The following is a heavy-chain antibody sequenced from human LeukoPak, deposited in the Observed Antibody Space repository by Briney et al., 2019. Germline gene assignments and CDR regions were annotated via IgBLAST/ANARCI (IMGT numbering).Heavy chain of an antibody. V-gene: IGHV3-74*03. CDR1: GFTFSSYW. D-gene: IGHD3-10*01. CDR3: AKSSGGFGELNLVRYHYMDV. J-gene: IGHJ6*03. Sequence: GGSLRLSCAASGFTFSSYWMHWVRQAPGKGLVWVSRIKSDGSSTTYADSVKGRFTISRDNAKNTLYLQMNSLRAEDTAVYYCAKSSGGFGELNLVRYHYMDVWGKGTTVTISS. CDR2: IKSDGSST.